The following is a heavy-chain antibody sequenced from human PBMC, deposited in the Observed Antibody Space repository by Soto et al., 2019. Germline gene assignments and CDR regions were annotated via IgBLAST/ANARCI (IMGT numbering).Heavy chain of an antibody. V-gene: IGHV3-64*01. D-gene: IGHD3-10*01. Sequence: EVPLVESGGGLVQPGGSLRLSCAASGFTFSSYAMYWVRQAPGKGLEYVSAISGSGDSIYYANFVKGRFTISRDNSKNTLYLQMGSLRAEDMAVYYCARRGYGLYFDYWGQGTLVTVSS. CDR3: ARRGYGLYFDY. CDR2: ISGSGDSI. J-gene: IGHJ4*02. CDR1: GFTFSSYA.